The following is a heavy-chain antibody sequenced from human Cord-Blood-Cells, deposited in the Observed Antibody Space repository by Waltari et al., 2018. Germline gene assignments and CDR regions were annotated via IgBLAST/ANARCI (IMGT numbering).Heavy chain of an antibody. D-gene: IGHD3-10*01. CDR2: IKSKTVGETT. CDR3: TTDPRHRV. J-gene: IGHJ4*02. V-gene: IGHV3-15*01. Sequence: EVQLVESGGGLVKPGGSLRLSCAASGFTFSNAWLRWVRQAPGKGLQLFGPIKSKTVGETTDYAAPVKGGLTISRNDSKNTLYLQMNSLKTEDTAVYYCTTDPRHRVWGQGTLVTVSS. CDR1: GFTFSNAW.